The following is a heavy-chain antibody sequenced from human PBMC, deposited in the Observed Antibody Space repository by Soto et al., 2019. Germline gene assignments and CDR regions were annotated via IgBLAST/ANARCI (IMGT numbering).Heavy chain of an antibody. CDR2: ISNDGSHK. J-gene: IGHJ4*02. D-gene: IGHD6-19*01. CDR1: GFTFVSYT. Sequence: GRCLRLSGASAGFTFVSYTIHWVREATGKGLEWVAVISNDGSHKDYPDYATGRFTIARDNSKNTLKLQMNSLRAEDTAIYYCAREWSLSVAAPGYWGQGTLVTASS. V-gene: IGHV3-30-3*01. CDR3: AREWSLSVAAPGY.